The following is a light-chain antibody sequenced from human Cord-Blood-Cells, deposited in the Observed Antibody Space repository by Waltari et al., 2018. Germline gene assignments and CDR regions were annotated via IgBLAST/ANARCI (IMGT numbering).Light chain of an antibody. J-gene: IGLJ2*01. Sequence: SYELTQPPSVSVSPGQTASITCSGDKLGDKYACWYQQKPGQCPVLVVYQDSKRPSGIPERCSGSNSGNTATLTISGTQAMDEADYYCQAWDSSTVVFGGGTKLTVL. CDR2: QDS. CDR1: KLGDKY. V-gene: IGLV3-1*01. CDR3: QAWDSSTVV.